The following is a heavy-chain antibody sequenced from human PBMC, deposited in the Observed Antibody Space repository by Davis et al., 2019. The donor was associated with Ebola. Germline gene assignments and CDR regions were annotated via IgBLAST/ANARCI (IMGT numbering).Heavy chain of an antibody. Sequence: SETLSLTCTVSGGSISSYYWSWIRQPPGKGLEWIGYIYYSGSTNYNPSLKSRVTISVDTSKNQFSLKLSSVTAADTAVYYCARSFLRSGWYYWGQGIPVTVSS. CDR2: IYYSGST. CDR1: GGSISSYY. J-gene: IGHJ4*02. V-gene: IGHV4-59*01. D-gene: IGHD6-19*01. CDR3: ARSFLRSGWYY.